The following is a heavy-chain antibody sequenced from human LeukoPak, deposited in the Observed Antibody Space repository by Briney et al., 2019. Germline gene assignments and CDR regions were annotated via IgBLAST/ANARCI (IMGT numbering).Heavy chain of an antibody. D-gene: IGHD2-2*01. V-gene: IGHV3-23*01. CDR3: EKDRGYCSSTSCPVDY. Sequence: GGSLRLSCAASGFTFSSYAMSWVRQAPGKGLEWVSAISGSGGSTYYADSVKGRFTIYRDNSKNTLYLQMNSLRAEDTAVYYCEKDRGYCSSTSCPVDYWGQGTLVTVSS. CDR1: GFTFSSYA. CDR2: ISGSGGST. J-gene: IGHJ4*02.